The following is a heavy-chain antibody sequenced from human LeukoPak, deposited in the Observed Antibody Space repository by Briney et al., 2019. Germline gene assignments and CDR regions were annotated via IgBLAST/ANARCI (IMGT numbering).Heavy chain of an antibody. V-gene: IGHV3-21*01. D-gene: IGHD5-18*01. J-gene: IGHJ6*03. Sequence: PGGSLTLSCAGSGFTFSSYTMNWVRQAPGKGLEWVSSISSSSSYIYYADSVKGRFTISRDNAKNSLYLQMNSLRAEDTAVYYCARGEYSYGPLDYYYYMDVWGKGTTVTVSS. CDR3: ARGEYSYGPLDYYYYMDV. CDR1: GFTFSSYT. CDR2: ISSSSSYI.